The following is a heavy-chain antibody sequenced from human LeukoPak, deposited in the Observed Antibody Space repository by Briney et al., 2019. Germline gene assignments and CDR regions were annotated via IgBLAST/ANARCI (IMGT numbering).Heavy chain of an antibody. CDR3: AKDKGGSPSMSNAFDI. D-gene: IGHD6-6*01. CDR1: GFTFDDYA. V-gene: IGHV3-43*02. CDR2: ISGDGGST. J-gene: IGHJ3*02. Sequence: GGSLRLSCAASGFTFDDYAMHWVRHAPGRGLEWVSLISGDGGSTYYADSVKGRFTISRDNSKNSLYLQMNSLRTEDTALYYCAKDKGGSPSMSNAFDIWGQGTMVTVSS.